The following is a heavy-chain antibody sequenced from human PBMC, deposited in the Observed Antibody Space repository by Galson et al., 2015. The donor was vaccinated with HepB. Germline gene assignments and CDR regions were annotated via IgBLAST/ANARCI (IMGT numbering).Heavy chain of an antibody. CDR2: IYSGGST. J-gene: IGHJ3*02. Sequence: SCAASGFPVSSYYMSWVRQAPGKGLEWVSLIYSGGSTDNPDSVKGRITISRERSQNTLYLKMNSLRAEDTAVYYCARQAITGTDSFDIWGRGTVVTVSS. CDR1: GFPVSSYY. CDR3: ARQAITGTDSFDI. V-gene: IGHV3-53*01. D-gene: IGHD1-20*01.